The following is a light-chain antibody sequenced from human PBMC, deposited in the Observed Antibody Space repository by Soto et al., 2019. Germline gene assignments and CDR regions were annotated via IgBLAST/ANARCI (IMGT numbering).Light chain of an antibody. J-gene: IGKJ4*01. CDR2: GAS. V-gene: IGKV3-15*01. CDR1: QRVSSN. CDR3: QQYNNWPLT. Sequence: EIVMTQSPATLSLSPGERVTVPCRASQRVSSNLAWYQQKPGQAPRLLIYGASTRATGIPARLSGSGYGTEFTLTISSLQSEDFAVYYCQQYNNWPLTFGGGTKV.